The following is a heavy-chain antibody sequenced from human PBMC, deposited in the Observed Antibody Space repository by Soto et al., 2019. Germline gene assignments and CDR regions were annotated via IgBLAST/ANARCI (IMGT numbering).Heavy chain of an antibody. D-gene: IGHD6-13*01. CDR1: GFSFSDHY. J-gene: IGHJ4*02. Sequence: QVQLVESGGDLVKPGGSLRLSCAASGFSFSDHYMTWIRQAPGKGLEWVSYISSSGSNIYYADSVKGRFTISRDNAKKSLYLQMNSLRAEDTAVYYCAREGSSSLYVDFWGQGTLVTVSS. CDR3: AREGSSSLYVDF. V-gene: IGHV3-11*01. CDR2: ISSSGSNI.